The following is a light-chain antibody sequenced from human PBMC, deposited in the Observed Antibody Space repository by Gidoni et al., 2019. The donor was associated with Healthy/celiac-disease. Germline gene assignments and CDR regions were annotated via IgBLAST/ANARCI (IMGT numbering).Light chain of an antibody. V-gene: IGKV1-33*01. CDR1: QEISNY. J-gene: IGKJ5*01. CDR3: QQYDNLIT. CDR2: DAS. Sequence: DIQMTQSPSSLSASVGDRVTITCQASQEISNYLNWYQQKPGKAPKLLIYDASNLETGVPSRFSGSGSGTDFTFTISSLQAEDIATYYCQQYDNLITFGQGTRLEIK.